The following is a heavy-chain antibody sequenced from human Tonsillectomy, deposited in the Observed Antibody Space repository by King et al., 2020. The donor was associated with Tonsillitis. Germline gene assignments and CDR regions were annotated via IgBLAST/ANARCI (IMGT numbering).Heavy chain of an antibody. CDR2: ISWNSGSI. D-gene: IGHD3-10*01. CDR1: GFTLDDYA. J-gene: IGHJ2*01. Sequence: VQLVESGGGLVQPGRSLRLSCAASGFTLDDYAMHWVRQAPGKGLEWVLGISWNSGSIGYADSVRGRFTISRDNAKNSLYLQMNSLRTEDTALYYCAKTPTLPWFGESTLWYFDLWGRGTLVTVSS. CDR3: AKTPTLPWFGESTLWYFDL. V-gene: IGHV3-9*01.